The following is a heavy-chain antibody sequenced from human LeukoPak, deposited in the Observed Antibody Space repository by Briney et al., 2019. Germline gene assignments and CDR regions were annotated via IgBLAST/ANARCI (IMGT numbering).Heavy chain of an antibody. V-gene: IGHV3-21*01. Sequence: GGSLRLSCAASGFTFSSYSMNWVRQAPGKGLEWVSSISSSSSYIYYADSVKGRFTISRDNAKNPLYLQMNSLRAEDTAVYYCARDLSRITIFGVVIPLGYWGQGTLVTVSS. CDR3: ARDLSRITIFGVVIPLGY. CDR1: GFTFSSYS. J-gene: IGHJ4*02. CDR2: ISSSSSYI. D-gene: IGHD3-3*01.